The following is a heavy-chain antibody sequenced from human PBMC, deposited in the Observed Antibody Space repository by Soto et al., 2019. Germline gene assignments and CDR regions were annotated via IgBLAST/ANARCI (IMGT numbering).Heavy chain of an antibody. Sequence: ASGKVSCKASGYTFTSYGISWVRQAPGQGLEWMGWISAYNGNTNYAQKLQGRVTMTTDTSTSTAYMELRSLRSDDTAVYYCALDYAYHDAFDIWRQGTMVTVSS. J-gene: IGHJ3*02. CDR2: ISAYNGNT. V-gene: IGHV1-18*01. CDR1: GYTFTSYG. D-gene: IGHD4-17*01. CDR3: ALDYAYHDAFDI.